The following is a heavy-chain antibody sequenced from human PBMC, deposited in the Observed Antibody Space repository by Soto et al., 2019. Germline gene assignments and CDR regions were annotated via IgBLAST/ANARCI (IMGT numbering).Heavy chain of an antibody. CDR1: GFTFSDHY. V-gene: IGHV3-72*01. Sequence: EVQLVESGGDLVQPGGSLRLSCAASGFTFSDHYMDWVRQAPGKGLEWVGRIRNKANRYTTEYATSVKGRFTVSRDDSXXSXXXXXXXXXXXXXXXXXXXXXXXXXWGLDPFDMWGQGTLVTVSS. D-gene: IGHD7-27*01. J-gene: IGHJ3*02. CDR3: XXXXXXXWGLDPFDM. CDR2: IRNKANRYTT.